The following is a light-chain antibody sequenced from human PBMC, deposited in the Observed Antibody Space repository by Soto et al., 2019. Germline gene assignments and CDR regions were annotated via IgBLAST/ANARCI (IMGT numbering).Light chain of an antibody. V-gene: IGKV1-6*01. CDR3: LQDHSYPWT. Sequence: IQMTQSPSTLSASVVDRVTITCLASQGIRNDLGWYQHKPGKAPKLLIHAASSLQSGVPSRFSGSASGTEFTLTISSLQPEDLASYYCLQDHSYPWTFGQGTKVDI. CDR2: AAS. J-gene: IGKJ1*01. CDR1: QGIRND.